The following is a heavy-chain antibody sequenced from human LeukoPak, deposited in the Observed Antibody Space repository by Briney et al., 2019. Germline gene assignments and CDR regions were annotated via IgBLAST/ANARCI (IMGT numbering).Heavy chain of an antibody. CDR3: ARGQQQLVGYYYYYYMDV. CDR1: GYTFTGYY. J-gene: IGHJ6*03. D-gene: IGHD6-13*01. Sequence: ASVKVSCKASGYTFTGYYMHWVRQAPGQGLEWMGWINPNSGGTNYAQKFQGRVTMTRDTSISTAYMELSRLRSDDTAVYYCARGQQQLVGYYYYYYMDVWGKGTTVTVSS. V-gene: IGHV1-2*02. CDR2: INPNSGGT.